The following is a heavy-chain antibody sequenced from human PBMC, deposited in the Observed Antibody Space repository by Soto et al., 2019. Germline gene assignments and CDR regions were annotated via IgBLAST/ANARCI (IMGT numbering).Heavy chain of an antibody. J-gene: IGHJ6*02. Sequence: QVQLVQSGAEVKKPGASVKVSCKASGYTFSNFDINWVRQAPGQGLEWVGWMDPRNGNTGYAEKFQGRISITGNTAISTAYMELSSRTSEDTAVYYCARHLGELRSTSGEFLSVMDVWGQGTTVTVS. V-gene: IGHV1-8*01. CDR2: MDPRNGNT. D-gene: IGHD3-16*01. CDR3: ARHLGELRSTSGEFLSVMDV. CDR1: GYTFSNFD.